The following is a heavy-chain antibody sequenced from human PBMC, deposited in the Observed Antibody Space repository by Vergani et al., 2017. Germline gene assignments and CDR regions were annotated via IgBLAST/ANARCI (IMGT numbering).Heavy chain of an antibody. CDR3: AKDRIAYYYDSSGDSPETH. D-gene: IGHD3-22*01. V-gene: IGHV3-23*01. J-gene: IGHJ4*02. Sequence: EVQLLESGGGLVQPGGSLRLSCAASGFTFSSYAMSWVRQAPGKGLEWVSGISGSGGSTYYADSVKGRFTISRDNSKNTRYLQMNSLRAEDTAVYYCAKDRIAYYYDSSGDSPETHWGQGTLVTVAS. CDR2: ISGSGGST. CDR1: GFTFSSYA.